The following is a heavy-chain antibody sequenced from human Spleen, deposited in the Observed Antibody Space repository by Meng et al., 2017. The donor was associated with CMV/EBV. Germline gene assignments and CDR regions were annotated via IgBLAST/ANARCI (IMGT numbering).Heavy chain of an antibody. Sequence: SETLSLTCTVSGGSVSSVGSYWRWIRQPPGKGLEWIGYVYSSGSTKYKSSLESRVTMTVDTSKNQFSLRLSFVTAADTAVYFCARDITWTRRVFDIWGQGIMVTVSS. CDR3: ARDITWTRRVFDI. V-gene: IGHV4-61*08. CDR1: GGSVSSVGSY. D-gene: IGHD3-16*01. J-gene: IGHJ3*02. CDR2: VYSSGST.